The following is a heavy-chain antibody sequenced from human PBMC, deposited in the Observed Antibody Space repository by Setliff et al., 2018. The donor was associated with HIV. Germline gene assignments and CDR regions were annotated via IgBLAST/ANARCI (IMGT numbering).Heavy chain of an antibody. CDR3: AKTIAAAATLPFDF. D-gene: IGHD6-13*01. CDR1: GYTFTSYA. CDR2: INAGNGNT. Sequence: ASVKVSCKASGYTFTSYAMHWVRQAPGQRLEWMGWINAGNGNTKYSQKFQGRVTNTRDTSASTAYMELSSLRSEDTAVYYCAKTIAAAATLPFDFWGQGTLVTVSS. V-gene: IGHV1-3*01. J-gene: IGHJ4*02.